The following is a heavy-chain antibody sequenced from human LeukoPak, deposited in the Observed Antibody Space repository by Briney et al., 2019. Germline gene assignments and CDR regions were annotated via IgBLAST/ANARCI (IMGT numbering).Heavy chain of an antibody. D-gene: IGHD5-18*01. CDR2: INPSSGDT. CDR1: GYSFTGYY. CDR3: ARFAGYSFGFGGYHWFDP. V-gene: IGHV1-2*02. Sequence: ASVKVSCKPSGYSFTGYYIHWVRQAPGQGPEWMGWINPSSGDTKYAQKFQVRVTMTRDTSINTAYMELSSLRSDDTAVYYCARFAGYSFGFGGYHWFDPWGQGTLVTVSS. J-gene: IGHJ5*02.